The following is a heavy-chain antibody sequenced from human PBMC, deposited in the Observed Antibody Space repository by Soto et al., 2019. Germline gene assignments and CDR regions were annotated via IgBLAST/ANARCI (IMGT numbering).Heavy chain of an antibody. CDR3: VKDRFVNY. CDR2: ISSNGVST. V-gene: IGHV3-64D*06. CDR1: GLSFNDYA. D-gene: IGHD3-3*01. Sequence: GSLRLSCSASGLSFNDYAMDWVRQAAGKGLKYVSSISSNGVSTYYADSVKGRFTISRDNSKNTLYLQMNSLRVEDTAVYYCVKDRFVNYWGQGALVTVSS. J-gene: IGHJ4*02.